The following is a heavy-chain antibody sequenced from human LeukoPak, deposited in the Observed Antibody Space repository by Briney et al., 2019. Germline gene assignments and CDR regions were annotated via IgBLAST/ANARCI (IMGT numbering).Heavy chain of an antibody. CDR2: LYYSGST. Sequence: SETLSLTRTVSGGSISSSSYYWGWIRQPPGKGLEWIGSLYYSGSTYYNPSLKSRVTISVDTSKNQFSLKLSSVTAADTAVYYCASLIYDFWSGYYLDYWGQGTLVTVSS. D-gene: IGHD3-3*01. CDR1: GGSISSSSYY. V-gene: IGHV4-39*01. CDR3: ASLIYDFWSGYYLDY. J-gene: IGHJ4*02.